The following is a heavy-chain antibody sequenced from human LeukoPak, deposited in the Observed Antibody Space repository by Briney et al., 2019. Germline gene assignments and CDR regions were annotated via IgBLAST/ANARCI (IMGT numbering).Heavy chain of an antibody. J-gene: IGHJ4*02. V-gene: IGHV3-11*04. D-gene: IGHD5-24*01. Sequence: TGGSLRLSCAASGFTFSDYYMSWIRQAPGKGLEWVSYISSSGSTIYYADSAKGRFTISRDNAKNSLYLQMNSLRAEDTAVYYCARDIEPDGYNSGPFDYWGQGTLVTVSS. CDR3: ARDIEPDGYNSGPFDY. CDR1: GFTFSDYY. CDR2: ISSSGSTI.